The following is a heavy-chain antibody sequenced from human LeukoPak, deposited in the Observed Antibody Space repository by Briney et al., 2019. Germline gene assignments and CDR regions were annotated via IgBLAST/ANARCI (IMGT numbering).Heavy chain of an antibody. J-gene: IGHJ4*02. CDR2: ISGSAVIT. V-gene: IGHV3-23*01. CDR3: AKGGRLGDLDH. Sequence: GGSLRLSCVASGFNFSSFVMNWVRQPPGKGLEWISSISGSAVITYYADSVKGRFTISRDNSKNTFSLHMNSLRAEDTALYYCAKGGRLGDLDHWGQGTLVAVSS. CDR1: GFNFSSFV. D-gene: IGHD2-15*01.